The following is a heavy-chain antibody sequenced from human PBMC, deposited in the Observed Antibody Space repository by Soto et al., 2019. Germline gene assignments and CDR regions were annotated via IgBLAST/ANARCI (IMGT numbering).Heavy chain of an antibody. CDR3: ARGPSGDKVHY. V-gene: IGHV4-59*01. CDR2: MYNTGST. CDR1: GGSISGYY. Sequence: SETLSLTCTVSGGSISGYYWSWIRQPPGKGLEWIGYMYNTGSTVYNPSFKSRVTISVDTSKNQFSLKLNSVTAADTAVYYCARGPSGDKVHYWGQGALVTVSS. J-gene: IGHJ4*02. D-gene: IGHD7-27*01.